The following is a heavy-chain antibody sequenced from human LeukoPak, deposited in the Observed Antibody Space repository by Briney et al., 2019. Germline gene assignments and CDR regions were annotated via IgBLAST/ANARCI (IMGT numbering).Heavy chain of an antibody. D-gene: IGHD5-24*01. V-gene: IGHV4-59*01. Sequence: SETLSLTCTVSGGSISSYYWSWIRQPPGKGLEWIGYIYYSGSTNYNPSLKSRVTISVDTSKNQFSLKLSSVTAADTAVYYCARSVEMAAMPFDYWGQGTLVTVSS. CDR2: IYYSGST. CDR3: ARSVEMAAMPFDY. CDR1: GGSISSYY. J-gene: IGHJ4*02.